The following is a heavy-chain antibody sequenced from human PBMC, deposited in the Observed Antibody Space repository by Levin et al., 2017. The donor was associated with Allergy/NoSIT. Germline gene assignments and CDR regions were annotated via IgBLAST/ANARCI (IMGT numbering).Heavy chain of an antibody. CDR1: GFTFSSYA. CDR2: ISYDGSNK. CDR3: ARDGCTNVWERCYYYYYGMDV. Sequence: GGSLRLSCAASGFTFSSYAMHWVRQAPGKGLEWVAVISYDGSNKYYADSVKGRFTISRDNSKNTLYLQMNSLRAEDTAVYYCARDGCTNVWERCYYYYYGMDVWGQGTTVTVSS. V-gene: IGHV3-30*04. D-gene: IGHD2-8*01. J-gene: IGHJ6*02.